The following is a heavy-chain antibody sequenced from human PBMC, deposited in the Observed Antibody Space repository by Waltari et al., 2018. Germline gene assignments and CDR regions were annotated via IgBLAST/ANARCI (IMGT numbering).Heavy chain of an antibody. J-gene: IGHJ4*02. Sequence: QVQLQESGPGLVKPSQTLSLTCTVAGGSISSGSYYWSWLRQPAGMGLEWIGRIYTSGSTNYNPSLKSRVTISVDTSKNQFSLKLSSVTAADTAVYYCAGSVVVVAATPSPSDYWGQGTLVTVSS. D-gene: IGHD2-15*01. V-gene: IGHV4-61*02. CDR2: IYTSGST. CDR1: GGSISSGSYY. CDR3: AGSVVVVAATPSPSDY.